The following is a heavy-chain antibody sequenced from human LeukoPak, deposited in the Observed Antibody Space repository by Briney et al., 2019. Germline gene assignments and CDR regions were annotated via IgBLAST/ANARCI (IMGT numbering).Heavy chain of an antibody. CDR1: GGFISSYY. V-gene: IGHV4-4*07. CDR3: ARAYYYGSGSFAFDI. Sequence: PSETLSLTCTVSGGFISSYYWSWIRQPAGKGLEWIGRIYTSGSTNYNPSLKSRVTMSVDTSKNQFSLKLSSVTAADTAVYYCARAYYYGSGSFAFDIWGQGTMVTVSS. J-gene: IGHJ3*02. CDR2: IYTSGST. D-gene: IGHD3-10*01.